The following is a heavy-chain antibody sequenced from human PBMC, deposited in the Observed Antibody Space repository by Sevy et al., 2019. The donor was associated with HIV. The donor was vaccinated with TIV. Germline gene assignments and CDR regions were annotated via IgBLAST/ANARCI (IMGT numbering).Heavy chain of an antibody. V-gene: IGHV3-11*01. Sequence: GGSLRLSCAASGFTFSDYYMSWIRQAPGKGLEWVSYISSSGSTIYYADSVKGRFTLSRDNAKNSLYLQMNSLRAEDTAVYYCARGTGSSGWYFDYYGMDVWGQGTTVTVSS. D-gene: IGHD6-19*01. CDR2: ISSSGSTI. J-gene: IGHJ6*02. CDR1: GFTFSDYY. CDR3: ARGTGSSGWYFDYYGMDV.